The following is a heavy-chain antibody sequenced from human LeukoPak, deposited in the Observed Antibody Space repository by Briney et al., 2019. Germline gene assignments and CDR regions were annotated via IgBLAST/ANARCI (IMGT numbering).Heavy chain of an antibody. CDR2: INPNSGGT. V-gene: IGHV1-2*02. CDR1: GYTFTGYY. D-gene: IGHD6-13*01. J-gene: IGHJ4*02. CDR3: AGEHLGNRIAAAGTCFDY. Sequence: ASVKVSCKASGYTFTGYYMHWVRQAPGQGLEWMGWINPNSGGTNYAQKFQGRVTMTRDTSISTAYMELSRLRSDDTAVYYCAGEHLGNRIAAAGTCFDYWGQGTLVTVSS.